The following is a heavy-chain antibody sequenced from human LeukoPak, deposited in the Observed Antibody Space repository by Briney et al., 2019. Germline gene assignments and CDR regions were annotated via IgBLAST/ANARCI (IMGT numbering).Heavy chain of an antibody. J-gene: IGHJ4*02. CDR3: ARDSGYCDTTACTDYCDL. D-gene: IGHD2/OR15-2a*01. CDR2: IYHSGTT. CDR1: GDSNSSSY. Sequence: SETLSLTCIVSGDSNSSSYWTWIRQPPGKGLEWIGYIYHSGTTSYNPSLKSRVTISLNTSKNQFSLRLSSVTAADTAVYFCARDSGYCDTTACTDYCDLWGQGTLVAVST. V-gene: IGHV4-59*01.